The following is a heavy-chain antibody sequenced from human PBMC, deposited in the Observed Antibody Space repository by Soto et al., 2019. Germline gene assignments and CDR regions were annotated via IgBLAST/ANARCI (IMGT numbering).Heavy chain of an antibody. CDR3: ARGGGYYSFDY. CDR2: ISHLEST. V-gene: IGHV4-30-2*06. Sequence: PSETLSLTCTVSGASISYGGFSWSWIRQSPGKGLEWIGYISHLESTYFHPSFKSRLTMSIDRTRNQFSLKLISVTAADMAVYYCARGGGYYSFDYWGQGVLVTVSS. CDR1: GASISYGGFS. J-gene: IGHJ4*02. D-gene: IGHD2-15*01.